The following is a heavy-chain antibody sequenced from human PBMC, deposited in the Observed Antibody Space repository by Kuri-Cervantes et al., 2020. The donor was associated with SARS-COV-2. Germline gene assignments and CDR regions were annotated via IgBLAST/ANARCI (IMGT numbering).Heavy chain of an antibody. CDR3: ARGDAFDI. CDR1: GFTFSSYA. V-gene: IGHV3-30-3*01. Sequence: GGSLRLSCAASGFTFSSYAMHWVRQAPGKGLEWVAVISYDGSNKYYADSVKGRFTISRDNSKNTLYLQMDSLRAEDTAVYYCARGDAFDIWGQGTMVTVSS. J-gene: IGHJ3*02. CDR2: ISYDGSNK.